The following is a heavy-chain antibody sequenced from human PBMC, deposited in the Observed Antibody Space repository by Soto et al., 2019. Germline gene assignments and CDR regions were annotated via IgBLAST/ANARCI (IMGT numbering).Heavy chain of an antibody. CDR1: GGTFSSYA. Sequence: GASVKVSCKASGGTFSSYAISWVRRAPGQGLEWMGGIIPIFGTANYAQKFQGRVTITADESTSTAYMELSSLRSEDTAVYYCARGSQLERKLWYFQHWGQGTLVTVSS. D-gene: IGHD3-3*01. CDR3: ARGSQLERKLWYFQH. V-gene: IGHV1-69*13. CDR2: IIPIFGTA. J-gene: IGHJ1*01.